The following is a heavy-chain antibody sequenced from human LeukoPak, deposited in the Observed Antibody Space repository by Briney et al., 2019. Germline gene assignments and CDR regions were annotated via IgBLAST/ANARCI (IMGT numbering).Heavy chain of an antibody. CDR1: GFTFSSYG. V-gene: IGHV3-23*01. D-gene: IGHD1-1*01. CDR2: ISGSGGST. J-gene: IGHJ6*03. CDR3: AKDDSRGTASYYYYMDV. Sequence: GGTLRLSCAASGFTFSSYGMSWVRQAPGKGLEWVSAISGSGGSTYYADSVKGRFTISRDNSKNTLYLQMNSLRAEDTAVYYCAKDDSRGTASYYYYMDVWGKGTTVTVSS.